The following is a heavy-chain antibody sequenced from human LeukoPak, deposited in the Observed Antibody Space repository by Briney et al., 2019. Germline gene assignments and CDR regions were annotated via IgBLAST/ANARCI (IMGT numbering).Heavy chain of an antibody. J-gene: IGHJ4*02. D-gene: IGHD3-10*01. V-gene: IGHV4-34*01. CDR1: GGSFSGYY. CDR3: ARGTMVRGVTY. CDR2: INHSGST. Sequence: SETLSLTCAVYGGSFSGYYWSWIRQPPGKGLEWIGEINHSGSTNYNPSLKSRVAISVDTSKNQFSLKLSSVTAADTAVYYCARGTMVRGVTYWGQGTLVTVSS.